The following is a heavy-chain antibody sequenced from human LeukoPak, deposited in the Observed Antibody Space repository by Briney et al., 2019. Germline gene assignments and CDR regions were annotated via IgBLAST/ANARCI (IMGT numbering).Heavy chain of an antibody. V-gene: IGHV3-23*01. CDR2: ITSAGAP. J-gene: IGHJ3*01. CDR1: GFTFSSYA. CDR3: ARDPIGDYIGAFEF. D-gene: IGHD4-17*01. Sequence: GGSLRLSCAASGFTFSSYAVMWVRQAPGQGLEWVSAITSAGAPRYADSVKGRFTIFRDNSKNTLYLQMNSLRAEDTAQYFCARDPIGDYIGAFEFWGQGTGVTVSS.